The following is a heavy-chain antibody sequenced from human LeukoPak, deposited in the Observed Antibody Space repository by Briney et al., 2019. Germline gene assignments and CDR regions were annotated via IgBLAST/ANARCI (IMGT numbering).Heavy chain of an antibody. V-gene: IGHV1-69*13. CDR2: IIPIFGTA. Sequence: ASVKVSCKASGGTFTSYAISWVRQAPGQGLEWMGGIIPIFGTANYAQKFQGRVTITADESTSTAYMELSSLRSEDTAVYYCARGGTVGYSSSWSPGSYFDYWGQGTLVTVSS. J-gene: IGHJ4*02. D-gene: IGHD6-13*01. CDR3: ARGGTVGYSSSWSPGSYFDY. CDR1: GGTFTSYA.